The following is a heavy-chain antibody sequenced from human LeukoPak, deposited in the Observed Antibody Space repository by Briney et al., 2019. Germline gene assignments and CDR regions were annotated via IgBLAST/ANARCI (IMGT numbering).Heavy chain of an antibody. Sequence: PSETLSLTCTVSGGSISSYYWSWIRQPPGKGLEWIGYIYYSGSTNYNPSLKSRVTISVDTSKNQFSLKLSSVTAADTAVYYCARDGQARALDYWGQGTLVTVSS. D-gene: IGHD5-12*01. CDR2: IYYSGST. V-gene: IGHV4-59*01. CDR3: ARDGQARALDY. J-gene: IGHJ4*02. CDR1: GGSISSYY.